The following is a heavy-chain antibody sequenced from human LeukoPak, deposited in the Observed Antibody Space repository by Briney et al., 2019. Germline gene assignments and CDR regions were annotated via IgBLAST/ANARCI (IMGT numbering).Heavy chain of an antibody. J-gene: IGHJ4*02. CDR3: ARGYDPFPFDY. D-gene: IGHD5-12*01. CDR1: GFTFSDYY. Sequence: NSGGSLRHSCAASGFTFSDYYMSWIRQAPGKGLEWVSYISSSGSTIYYADSVKGRFTISRDNAKNSLYLQMNSQRAEDTAVYYCARGYDPFPFDYWGQGTLVTVSS. V-gene: IGHV3-11*04. CDR2: ISSSGSTI.